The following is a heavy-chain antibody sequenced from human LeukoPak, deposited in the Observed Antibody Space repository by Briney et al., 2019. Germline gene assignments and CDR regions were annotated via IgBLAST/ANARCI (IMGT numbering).Heavy chain of an antibody. V-gene: IGHV3-7*04. CDR3: ARIGAYGCRPVDF. CDR1: GFTFSING. J-gene: IGHJ4*02. Sequence: GGSLRLPCAASGFTFSINGMTWVRQAPGKGLEWVANIKQDASEKYYVDSVKGRFTICRDNAKNSLYLQMNSLRADDAAVYYCARIGAYGCRPVDFLGQGTLLTVSS. CDR2: IKQDASEK. D-gene: IGHD3-10*01.